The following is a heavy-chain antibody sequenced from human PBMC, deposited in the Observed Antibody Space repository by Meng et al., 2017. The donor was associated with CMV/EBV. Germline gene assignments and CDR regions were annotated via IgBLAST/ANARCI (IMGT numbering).Heavy chain of an antibody. D-gene: IGHD3-16*01. Sequence: QGQVVQSGAEDQKPGASVNVSCKASGYTFTSYGSSWVRQAPGKGLEWMGCISAYNGNTNYAQKLQGRVTMTTDTSTSTAYMELRSLGSDDTAVYYCARVGGGNWFDPWGQGTLVTVSS. CDR2: ISAYNGNT. CDR1: GYTFTSYG. V-gene: IGHV1-18*01. CDR3: ARVGGGNWFDP. J-gene: IGHJ5*02.